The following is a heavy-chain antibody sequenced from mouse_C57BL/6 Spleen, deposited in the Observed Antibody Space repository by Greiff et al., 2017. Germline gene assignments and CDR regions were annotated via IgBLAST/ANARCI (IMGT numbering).Heavy chain of an antibody. J-gene: IGHJ3*01. V-gene: IGHV1-61*01. Sequence: VQLQPSGPELVKPWASVKISCKASGYAFTSYWMDWVKQRPGQGLEWIGNIYPSDSETHYNQKFKDKATLTVDKSSSTAYMQLSSLTSEDSAVYYCARAQTASWFAYWGQGTLVTVSA. CDR3: ARAQTASWFAY. CDR2: IYPSDSET. CDR1: GYAFTSYW. D-gene: IGHD3-2*01.